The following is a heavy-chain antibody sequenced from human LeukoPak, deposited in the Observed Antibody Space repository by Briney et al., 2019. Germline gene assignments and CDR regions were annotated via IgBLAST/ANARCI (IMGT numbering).Heavy chain of an antibody. Sequence: PGRSLRLSCAASGFTVSSTYMSWVRQAPGKGLEWVSLIYSGGTTYYADSVKGRFTISRDNSKNTLYLQMNSLRAEDTAVYYCASRTESGYTYGYLDFWGQGTLVTVSS. D-gene: IGHD5-18*01. CDR2: IYSGGTT. CDR3: ASRTESGYTYGYLDF. J-gene: IGHJ4*02. CDR1: GFTVSSTY. V-gene: IGHV3-53*01.